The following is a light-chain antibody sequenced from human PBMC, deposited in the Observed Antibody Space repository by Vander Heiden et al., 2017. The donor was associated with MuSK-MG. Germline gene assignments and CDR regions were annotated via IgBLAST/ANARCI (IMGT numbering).Light chain of an antibody. CDR2: DTG. CDR3: QVWDSTTDHWV. CDR1: NFGRES. V-gene: IGLV3-21*02. Sequence: SYVLTQPPSVSVAPGQSARIVCGGNNFGRESVHWYQQKAGQAPVLVGYDTGNRPSGIPERFSGSKSGNTATLTISRVEAGDEADFYCQVWDSTTDHWVFGGGTKLTVL. J-gene: IGLJ3*02.